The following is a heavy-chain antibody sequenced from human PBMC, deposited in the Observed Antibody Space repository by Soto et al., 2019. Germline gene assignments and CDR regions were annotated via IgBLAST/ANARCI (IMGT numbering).Heavy chain of an antibody. CDR1: GFTFSNAW. D-gene: IGHD2-2*01. CDR3: TTDRVVVVPAASRDFDY. J-gene: IGHJ4*02. Sequence: EVQLVESGGGLVKPGGSLRLSCAASGFTFSNAWMSWVRQAPGKGLGWVGGIKSKTYGGTTDYAAPVKGRFTISRDDSKNTLYLQMNSLKTEDTAVYYCTTDRVVVVPAASRDFDYWGQGTLVTVSS. V-gene: IGHV3-15*01. CDR2: IKSKTYGGTT.